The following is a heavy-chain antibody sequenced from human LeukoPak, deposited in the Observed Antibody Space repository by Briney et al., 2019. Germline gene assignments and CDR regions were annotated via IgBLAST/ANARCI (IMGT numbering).Heavy chain of an antibody. CDR1: GFTFSSYG. CDR3: AKAGRFDYDILTGYYSSWFDP. D-gene: IGHD3-9*01. Sequence: GGSLRLSCAASGFTFSSYGMHWVRQAPGKGLEWVAVISYDGSNKYYADSVKGRFTISRDNSKNTPYLQMNSLRAEDTAVYYCAKAGRFDYDILTGYYSSWFDPWGQGTLVTVSS. J-gene: IGHJ5*02. V-gene: IGHV3-30*18. CDR2: ISYDGSNK.